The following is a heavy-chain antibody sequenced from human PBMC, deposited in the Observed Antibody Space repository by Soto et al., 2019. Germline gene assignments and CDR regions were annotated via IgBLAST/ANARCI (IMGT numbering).Heavy chain of an antibody. CDR1: GYTFTSYY. J-gene: IGHJ5*02. CDR3: ARDLKYSSGWPETWFDP. CDR2: INPSGGGT. D-gene: IGHD6-19*01. Sequence: ASVKVSCKASGYTFTSYYMHWVRQAPGQGLEWMGIINPSGGGTSYAQKFQGRVTMTSDTSTSTVYMELSSLRSDDTAVYYCARDLKYSSGWPETWFDPWGQGTQVTVSS. V-gene: IGHV1-46*01.